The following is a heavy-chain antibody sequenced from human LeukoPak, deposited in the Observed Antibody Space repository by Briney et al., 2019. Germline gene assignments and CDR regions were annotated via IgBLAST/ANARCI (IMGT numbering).Heavy chain of an antibody. CDR2: ISYDGSDQ. Sequence: GGSLRLSWAASGFTFGSCSMHWARQAPGKGLEWVAVISYDGSDQYYIESVKGRFTISRDNSKNTLYLQMNSLRAEDTAVYYCAKGGHYDSSGYFGPSGCWGQGTLVTVSS. J-gene: IGHJ4*02. V-gene: IGHV3-30*04. CDR1: GFTFGSCS. CDR3: AKGGHYDSSGYFGPSGC. D-gene: IGHD3-22*01.